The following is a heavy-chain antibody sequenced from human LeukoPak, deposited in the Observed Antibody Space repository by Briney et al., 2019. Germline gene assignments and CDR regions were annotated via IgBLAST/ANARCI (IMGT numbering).Heavy chain of an antibody. J-gene: IGHJ4*02. CDR2: ISYDGSNK. CDR3: ARDIVVVPAAPSDY. D-gene: IGHD2-2*01. Sequence: GGSLRLSCAASGFTFSSFGMHWVRQAPGKGLEWVAVISYDGSNKYYADSVKGRFTISRDNSKNTLYLQMNSLRAEDTAVYYCARDIVVVPAAPSDYWGQGTLVTVSS. CDR1: GFTFSSFG. V-gene: IGHV3-30*03.